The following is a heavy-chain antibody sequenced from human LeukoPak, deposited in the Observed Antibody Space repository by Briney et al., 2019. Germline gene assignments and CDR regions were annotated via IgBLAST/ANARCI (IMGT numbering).Heavy chain of an antibody. Sequence: PGGSLRLSCAASGFIFSNYGIHWVRQAPGKGLEWVAVISYDGSNKYADSVKGRFTISRDNSKNTLFLQMNSLRPDDTAVYYCATTLGSGRKFDYWGQGTLVTVSS. CDR3: ATTLGSGRKFDY. CDR1: GFIFSNYG. CDR2: ISYDGSNK. D-gene: IGHD6-19*01. V-gene: IGHV3-30*03. J-gene: IGHJ4*02.